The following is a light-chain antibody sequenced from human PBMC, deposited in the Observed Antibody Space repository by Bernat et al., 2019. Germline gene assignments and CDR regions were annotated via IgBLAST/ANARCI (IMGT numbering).Light chain of an antibody. CDR3: QVYDNSPPAYT. CDR1: QSVSSSY. Sequence: IVLTQSPGTLSLSPGETATLSCRASQSVSSSYLAWYQHKPGQAPRLLMYGTSSRATGIPDRFSGSVSGTDFTLTISRLEPDDFAVYYCQVYDNSPPAYTFGQGTKLGIQ. J-gene: IGKJ2*01. CDR2: GTS. V-gene: IGKV3-20*01.